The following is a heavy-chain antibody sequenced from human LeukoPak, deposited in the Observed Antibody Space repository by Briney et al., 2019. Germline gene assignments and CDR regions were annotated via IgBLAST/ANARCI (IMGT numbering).Heavy chain of an antibody. D-gene: IGHD4-17*01. CDR1: GFTFINYG. CDR3: ARDGRAVNPFNAFDI. J-gene: IGHJ3*02. CDR2: IWYDGTDK. Sequence: GRSLRLSCAASGFTFINYGIHWVRQAPGKGLEWVAVIWYDGTDKYYADSVKGRFTISRDNSKNTLYLQMHSLRGEDTAVYYCARDGRAVNPFNAFDIWGQGTVVTVSS. V-gene: IGHV3-33*01.